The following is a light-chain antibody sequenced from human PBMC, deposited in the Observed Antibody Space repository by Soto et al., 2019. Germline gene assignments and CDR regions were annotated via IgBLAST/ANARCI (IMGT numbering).Light chain of an antibody. Sequence: QSARTQPPSVSGAPGQMVTISCTGSSSNIGAGYDVHWYQQLPGTAPKLLIYGNSNRPSGVPDRFSGSKSGTSASLAITGLQAEDEADYYCQSYDSSLSGYVFGTGTKVTVL. CDR3: QSYDSSLSGYV. V-gene: IGLV1-40*01. J-gene: IGLJ1*01. CDR2: GNS. CDR1: SSNIGAGYD.